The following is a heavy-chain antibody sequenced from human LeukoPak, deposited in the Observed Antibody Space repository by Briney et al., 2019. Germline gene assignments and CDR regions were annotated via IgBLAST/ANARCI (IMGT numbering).Heavy chain of an antibody. D-gene: IGHD4-17*01. CDR3: ARDTVTNFDY. J-gene: IGHJ4*02. CDR1: GFTFSSYW. CDR2: IKEDGSQK. V-gene: IGHV3-7*01. Sequence: GGSLRLSCAASGFTFSSYWMSWVRQAPGRGLEWVANIKEDGSQKYYVDSVKGRFTISRDNAKNSLYLQMNSLRAEDTAVYYCARDTVTNFDYWGQGTLVTVSS.